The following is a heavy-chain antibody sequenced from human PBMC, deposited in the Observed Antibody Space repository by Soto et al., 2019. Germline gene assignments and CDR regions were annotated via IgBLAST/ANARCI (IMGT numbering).Heavy chain of an antibody. J-gene: IGHJ1*01. CDR3: AKGGGTTSRYFQH. D-gene: IGHD2-2*01. Sequence: EVQLLESGGGLVQPGGSLRLSCAASGFIFSEYTMRWIRQAPGKGPEWVSSITGGGGTYYADSVKGRFTISRDTSKNTLSLQINSLRPEDTAVYYCAKGGGTTSRYFQHWGQGTLVTVSS. CDR1: GFIFSEYT. CDR2: ITGGGGT. V-gene: IGHV3-23*01.